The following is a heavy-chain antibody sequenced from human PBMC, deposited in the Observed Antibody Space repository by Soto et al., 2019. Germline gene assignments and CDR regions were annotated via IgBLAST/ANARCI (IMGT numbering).Heavy chain of an antibody. J-gene: IGHJ4*02. CDR2: ISTNNGNT. CDR1: GYNFKGYS. D-gene: IGHD6-13*01. CDR3: ARVERSSWWAFDG. Sequence: QVQLVQSGAEVKKPGASVRVSCKTSGYNFKGYSISWVRRAPGQGLEWMGWISTNNGNTNTAQRFQDRLTLTTDTSTRTANMELTDLKFDDTAVYYCARVERSSWWAFDGWGQGTLVIVS. V-gene: IGHV1-18*04.